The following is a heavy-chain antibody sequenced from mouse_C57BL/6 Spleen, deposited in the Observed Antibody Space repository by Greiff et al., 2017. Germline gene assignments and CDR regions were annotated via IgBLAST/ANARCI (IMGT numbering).Heavy chain of an antibody. CDR1: GYAFSSYW. V-gene: IGHV1-80*01. D-gene: IGHD3-2*02. J-gene: IGHJ1*03. CDR2: IYPGDGDT. Sequence: VQLQQSGAELVKPGASVKISCKASGYAFSSYWMNWVKQRPGQGLEWIGQIYPGDGDTNYNGKFKGKATLTADKSSSTAYMQLSSLTSEDAAVYFCARSGRSLYFDVWGTGTTVTVSS. CDR3: ARSGRSLYFDV.